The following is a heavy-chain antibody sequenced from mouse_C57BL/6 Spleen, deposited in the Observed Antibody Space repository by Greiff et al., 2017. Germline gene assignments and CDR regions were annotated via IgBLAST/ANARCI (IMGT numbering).Heavy chain of an antibody. Sequence: QVQLQQPGAELVMPGASVKLSCKASGYTFTSYWMHWVKQRPGQGLEWIGEIDPSDSYTNYNQKFKGKSTLTVDKSSSTAYMQLSSLTSEDSAVYYCARLNYTGYFDVWGTGTTVTVSS. CDR3: ARLNYTGYFDV. D-gene: IGHD1-1*01. J-gene: IGHJ1*03. CDR2: IDPSDSYT. V-gene: IGHV1-69*01. CDR1: GYTFTSYW.